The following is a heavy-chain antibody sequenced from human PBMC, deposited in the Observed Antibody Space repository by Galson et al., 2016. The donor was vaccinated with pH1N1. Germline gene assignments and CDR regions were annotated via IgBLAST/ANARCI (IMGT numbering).Heavy chain of an antibody. CDR3: ARLSMDPPYYFYFDMDV. J-gene: IGHJ6*03. D-gene: IGHD2/OR15-2a*01. CDR1: GYSFATDW. Sequence: QSGAEVKKAGESLKISCQASGYSFATDWIGWVRQTPGKGLEWVGIIYPGDSDTKYSPSFQGQVTMSVDKSISTAYLQWTSLKASDTAMYYCARLSMDPPYYFYFDMDVWGKGTTVTVSS. CDR2: IYPGDSDT. V-gene: IGHV5-51*03.